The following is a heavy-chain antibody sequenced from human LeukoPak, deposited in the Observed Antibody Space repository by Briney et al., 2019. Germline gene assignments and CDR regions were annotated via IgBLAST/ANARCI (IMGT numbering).Heavy chain of an antibody. CDR3: ARDRTRDGYNLDAFDI. Sequence: ASVKVSCKASGGTFSSYAISWVRQAPGQGLEWMGGIIPIFGTANYAQKFQGRVTITADESTSTAYMELSSLRSEDTAVYYCARDRTRDGYNLDAFDIWGQGTMVTVSS. CDR1: GGTFSSYA. J-gene: IGHJ3*02. V-gene: IGHV1-69*13. D-gene: IGHD5-24*01. CDR2: IIPIFGTA.